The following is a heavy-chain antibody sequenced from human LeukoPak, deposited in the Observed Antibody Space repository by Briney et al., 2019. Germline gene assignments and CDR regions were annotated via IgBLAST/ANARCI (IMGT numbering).Heavy chain of an antibody. D-gene: IGHD3-22*01. CDR3: ARGISHYYDSTSSNDY. V-gene: IGHV1-8*01. CDR2: MNPNSGNT. J-gene: IGHJ4*02. CDR1: GYTFTSYD. Sequence: ASVKVSCKASGYTFTSYDINWVRQATGQGLEWMGWMNPNSGNTGYAQKFQGRVTMTRNTSISTAYMELSSLRSEDTAVYYCARGISHYYDSTSSNDYWGQGTLVTVSS.